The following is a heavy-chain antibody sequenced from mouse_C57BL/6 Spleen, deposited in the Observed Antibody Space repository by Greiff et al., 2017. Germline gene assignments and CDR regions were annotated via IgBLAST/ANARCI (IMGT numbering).Heavy chain of an antibody. J-gene: IGHJ4*01. CDR1: GYTFTSYW. CDR2: IDPSDSYT. D-gene: IGHD2-5*01. CDR3: ARGAYYSSHCYAMDY. V-gene: IGHV1-69*01. Sequence: VQLQQPGAELVMPGASVKLSCKASGYTFTSYWMHWVKQSPGQGLEWIGEIDPSDSYTTYNQKFRGKSTLTVDKSSSTAYVQRSSRTSEDSAVYYCARGAYYSSHCYAMDYWGQGTSVTVSS.